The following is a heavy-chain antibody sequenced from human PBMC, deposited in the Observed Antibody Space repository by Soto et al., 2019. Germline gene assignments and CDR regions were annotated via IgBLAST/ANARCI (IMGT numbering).Heavy chain of an antibody. CDR1: SGSISSNYW. CDR2: SDHSGST. V-gene: IGHV4-4*02. D-gene: IGHD2-2*01. Sequence: QVHLQESGPGLVKPSETLSLTCAVSSGSISSNYWWTWVRQSPGKGLEWIGESDHSGSTNYNPSLKNRVTISVDKSKNQFSLKLTSVIAADTAVYFCAAVSGGCSRTTCQIDPWGQGTRVTVSS. J-gene: IGHJ5*02. CDR3: AAVSGGCSRTTCQIDP.